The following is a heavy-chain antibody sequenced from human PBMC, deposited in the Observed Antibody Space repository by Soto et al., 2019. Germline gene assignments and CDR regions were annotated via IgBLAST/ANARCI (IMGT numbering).Heavy chain of an antibody. CDR1: GFTIDDYA. CDR3: AKRRGETVFGVFDY. CDR2: ISWNSGSI. J-gene: IGHJ4*02. V-gene: IGHV3-9*01. Sequence: DVQLVESGGGLVQPGRSLRLSCAASGFTIDDYAMHWVRQAPGKGLEWVSGISWNSGSIGYADSVKGRFTISRDNAKNSLYLQMNSLRAEDTALYYCAKRRGETVFGVFDYWGQGTLVTVSS. D-gene: IGHD3-3*01.